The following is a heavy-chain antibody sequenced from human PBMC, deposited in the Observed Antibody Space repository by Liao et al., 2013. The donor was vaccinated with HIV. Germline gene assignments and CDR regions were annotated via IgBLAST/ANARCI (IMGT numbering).Heavy chain of an antibody. Sequence: QVQLQQWGAGLLKPSETLSLTCTVSGGSISSYYWSWIRQPPGKGLEWIGYIYYSGSTNYNPSLKSRVTISVDTSKNQFSLKLSSVTAADTAVYYCARGGGITMVRGVILVYFQHWGQGTLVTVSS. D-gene: IGHD3-10*01. CDR2: IYYSGST. J-gene: IGHJ1*01. CDR3: ARGGGITMVRGVILVYFQH. V-gene: IGHV4-59*01. CDR1: GGSISSYY.